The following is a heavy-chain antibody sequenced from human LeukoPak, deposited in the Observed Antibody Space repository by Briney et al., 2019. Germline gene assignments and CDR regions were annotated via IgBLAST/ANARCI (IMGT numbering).Heavy chain of an antibody. V-gene: IGHV4-31*03. CDR3: ATYSGGSGGSDY. Sequence: SETLSLTCTVSGGSISSGGYCWSWFRQHPGKGLEWIAYLYYSGTTYYNPSLKSRVTISVDTSKNQFSLKLSSVTAADTAVYYCATYSGGSGGSDYWGQGTLVTVSS. CDR1: GGSISSGGYC. J-gene: IGHJ4*02. CDR2: LYYSGTT. D-gene: IGHD2-15*01.